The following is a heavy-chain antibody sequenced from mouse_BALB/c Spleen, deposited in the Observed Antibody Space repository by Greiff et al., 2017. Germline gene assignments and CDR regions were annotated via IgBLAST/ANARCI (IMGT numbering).Heavy chain of an antibody. V-gene: IGHV1-4*01. Sequence: VQLQQSGAELARPGASVKMSCKASGYTFTSYTMHWVKQRPGQGLEWIGYINPSSGYTNYNQKFKDKATLTADKSSSTAYMQLSSLTSEDSAVYYCARSGSSPYYAMDYWGQGTSVTVSS. J-gene: IGHJ4*01. CDR3: ARSGSSPYYAMDY. CDR2: INPSSGYT. D-gene: IGHD1-1*01. CDR1: GYTFTSYT.